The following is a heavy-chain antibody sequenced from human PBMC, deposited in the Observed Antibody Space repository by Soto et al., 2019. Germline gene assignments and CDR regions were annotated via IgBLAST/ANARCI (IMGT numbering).Heavy chain of an antibody. J-gene: IGHJ4*02. CDR1: GFIFSTYG. Sequence: TGGSRRLSCGASGFIFSTYGMHWVRQAPGKGLEWVTVTSYDGRSKYYTDSVKGRFTISRDNSKNTLFLQMDSLRVEDTAVYYCARGGEPIDYWGQGTLVTVSS. CDR2: TSYDGRSK. D-gene: IGHD2-21*01. V-gene: IGHV3-30*03. CDR3: ARGGEPIDY.